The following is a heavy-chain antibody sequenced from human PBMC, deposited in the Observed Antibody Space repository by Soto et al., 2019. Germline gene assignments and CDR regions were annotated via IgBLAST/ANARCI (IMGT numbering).Heavy chain of an antibody. CDR1: GFTFDDYA. CDR3: IAVDIVVVVAAIRDAFDI. Sequence: SLRLSCAASGFTFDDYAMHWVRQAPGKGLEWVSGISWNSGSIGYADSVKGRFTISRDNAKNSLYLQMNSLRAEDTALYYCIAVDIVVVVAAIRDAFDIWGQGT. D-gene: IGHD2-15*01. J-gene: IGHJ3*02. V-gene: IGHV3-9*01. CDR2: ISWNSGSI.